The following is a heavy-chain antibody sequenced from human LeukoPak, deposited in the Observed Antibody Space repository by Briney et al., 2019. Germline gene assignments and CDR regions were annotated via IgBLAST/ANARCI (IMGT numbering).Heavy chain of an antibody. V-gene: IGHV4-30-2*01. CDR2: IYHSGST. D-gene: IGHD4-17*01. CDR1: GGSISSGIYP. CDR3: ARDNGDYPYYFDF. J-gene: IGHJ4*02. Sequence: PSQTLSLTCAASGGSISSGIYPWIWIRQPPGKGLEGIGYIYHSGSTYYNPSLKSRATIVVDRSKNQFSLKLSSVTAADTAVYYCARDNGDYPYYFDFWGQGTLVTVSS.